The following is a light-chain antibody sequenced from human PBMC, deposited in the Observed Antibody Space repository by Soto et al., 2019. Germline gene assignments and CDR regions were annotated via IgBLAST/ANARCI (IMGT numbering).Light chain of an antibody. J-gene: IGKJ5*01. CDR3: QQYKNWPL. V-gene: IGKV3-15*01. CDR2: GAS. Sequence: VLPQSPGTLSLSPGERATLSCRASQSVSSNLAWYQQKPGQAPRLLIYGASTRATGIPARFSGSGFGTEFTLTISSLQSEDFAVYYCQQYKNWPLFAQRTRLEIK. CDR1: QSVSSN.